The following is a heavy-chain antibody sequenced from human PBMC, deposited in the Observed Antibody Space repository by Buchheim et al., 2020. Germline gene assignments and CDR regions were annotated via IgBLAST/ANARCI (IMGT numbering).Heavy chain of an antibody. D-gene: IGHD3-10*01. Sequence: EVQLVESGGGLVQPGGSLRLSCAASGFTFSPYWMSWVRQAPGKGLEWVANIKQDGSEKYYVGSVKGRFTISRDNAKNSLYLQMNSLRAEDTAVYYCARERYYGSGSPFDYWGQGTL. CDR3: ARERYYGSGSPFDY. V-gene: IGHV3-7*03. CDR2: IKQDGSEK. CDR1: GFTFSPYW. J-gene: IGHJ4*02.